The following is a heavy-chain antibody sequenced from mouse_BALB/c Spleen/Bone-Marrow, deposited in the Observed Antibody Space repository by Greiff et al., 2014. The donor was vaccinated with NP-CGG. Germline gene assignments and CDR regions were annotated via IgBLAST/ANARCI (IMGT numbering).Heavy chain of an antibody. D-gene: IGHD2-3*01. CDR2: IYPGDGDT. CDR1: GYTFTSYW. J-gene: IGHJ2*01. V-gene: IGHV1-87*01. CDR3: ARWRYYFDY. Sequence: VQVVESGAELARPGASVKLSCKASGYTFTSYWMQWVKQRPGQGLEWIGAIYPGDGDTRYTQKFKGKATLTADKSSSTAYMQLSSLASEDSAVYYCARWRYYFDYWGQGTTLTVSS.